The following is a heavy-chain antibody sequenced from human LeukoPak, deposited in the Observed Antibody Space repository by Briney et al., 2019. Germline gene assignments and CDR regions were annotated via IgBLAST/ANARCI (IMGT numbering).Heavy chain of an antibody. CDR3: AREGAGTDFDY. V-gene: IGHV3-74*01. CDR2: INRDGSTT. Sequence: GGSLRLSCAASGFTFSNYWVHWVRQAPGKGLVWVSRINRDGSTTNYADSVKGRFTVSRDNAKNTLELQMNSLRAEDTAVYYCAREGAGTDFDYWGQGTLVTVSS. D-gene: IGHD6-19*01. J-gene: IGHJ4*02. CDR1: GFTFSNYW.